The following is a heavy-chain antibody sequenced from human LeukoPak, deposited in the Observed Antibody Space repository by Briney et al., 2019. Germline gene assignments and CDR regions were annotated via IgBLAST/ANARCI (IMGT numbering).Heavy chain of an antibody. CDR1: GGSISSSSYY. V-gene: IGHV4-39*07. CDR3: ARVDAREPITIFVPTRGNWFDP. D-gene: IGHD3-3*01. J-gene: IGHJ5*02. CDR2: IYYSGST. Sequence: SETLSLTCTVSGGSISSSSYYWGWIRQPPGKGLEWIGSIYYSGSTYYNPSLKSRVTISVDTSKNQFSLKLSSVTAADTAVYYCARVDAREPITIFVPTRGNWFDPWGQGTLVTVSS.